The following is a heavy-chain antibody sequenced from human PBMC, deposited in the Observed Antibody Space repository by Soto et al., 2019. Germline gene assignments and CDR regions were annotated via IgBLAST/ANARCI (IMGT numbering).Heavy chain of an antibody. D-gene: IGHD2-15*01. J-gene: IGHJ4*02. V-gene: IGHV3-23*01. CDR1: GFTFSSYA. CDR2: VSIGGST. Sequence: GGSLRLSCAASGFTFSSYAMGWVRQGPGKGLEWVAVVSIGGSTHYADSVRGRFTISRDNSKNTLSLQMNSLTAEDAAVYFCAKRRGAGGHFDYWGQGALVTVSS. CDR3: AKRRGAGGHFDY.